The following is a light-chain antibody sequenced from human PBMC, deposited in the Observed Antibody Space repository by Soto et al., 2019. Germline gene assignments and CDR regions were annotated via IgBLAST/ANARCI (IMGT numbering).Light chain of an antibody. V-gene: IGKV3D-20*02. J-gene: IGKJ5*01. CDR3: QQRNIWPPVT. CDR2: GAF. Sequence: EIVLTHSPGTLSLSPCERATLSPSASQSVSSSYLAWYQQKPGQAPRLVIYGAFNRATGIPARFSGSGSGTGFTLTISSLEPEDFAVYYCQQRNIWPPVTFGQGTRLEIK. CDR1: QSVSSSY.